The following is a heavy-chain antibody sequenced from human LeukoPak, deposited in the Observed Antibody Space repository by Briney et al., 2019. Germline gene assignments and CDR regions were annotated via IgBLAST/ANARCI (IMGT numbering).Heavy chain of an antibody. V-gene: IGHV3-21*01. CDR2: ISSSSNYI. CDR1: GFTFSNYA. Sequence: PGGSPRLSCAASGFTFSNYAMNWVRQAPGKGLEWVSSISSSSNYIYYADSVKGRFTISRDNAKNSLYLQMNSLRAEDTAVYYCARDDCTGGGCYSDFDYWGHGTLVTVSS. D-gene: IGHD2-15*01. J-gene: IGHJ4*01. CDR3: ARDDCTGGGCYSDFDY.